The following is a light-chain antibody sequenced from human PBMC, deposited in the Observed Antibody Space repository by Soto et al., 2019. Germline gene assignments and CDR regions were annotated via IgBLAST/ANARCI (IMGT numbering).Light chain of an antibody. CDR2: EGS. CDR1: SGDVGSYNL. CDR3: CSYAGSGTSRV. V-gene: IGLV2-23*01. Sequence: QSALTQPASVSGSPGQSITISCTGTSGDVGSYNLVSWYQQHPGKAPKLMIYEGSKRPSGVSNRFSGSKSGNTASLTISGLQAEDEADYYCCSYAGSGTSRVFGTGTKLTVL. J-gene: IGLJ1*01.